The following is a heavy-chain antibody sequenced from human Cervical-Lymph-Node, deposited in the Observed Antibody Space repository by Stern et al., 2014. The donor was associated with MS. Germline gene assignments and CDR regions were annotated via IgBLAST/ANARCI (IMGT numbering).Heavy chain of an antibody. CDR2: INPKSGAT. V-gene: IGHV1-2*06. J-gene: IGHJ5*02. CDR3: ARDLDFFDSSTYHYKWFDP. CDR1: GFTFTGFY. Sequence: QMQLVQSGAEVKKPGASVKVSCEASGFTFTGFYMNWLRQAPGQGLEWMGRINPKSGATNFAQKFQDRVTLTSDSATRTAYMELSRLKSDDTAVYYCARDLDFFDSSTYHYKWFDPWGQGTLVTVSS. D-gene: IGHD3-22*01.